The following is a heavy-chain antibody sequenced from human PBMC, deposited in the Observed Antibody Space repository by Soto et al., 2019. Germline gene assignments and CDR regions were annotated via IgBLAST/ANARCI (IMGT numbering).Heavy chain of an antibody. Sequence: GGSLGLSCAACGFTFSDYYMSWIRQAPGKGLEWVASLLANGVGTYYADSVKGRFFISRDNSKNILYLQMTSLRAEDTAVYYCARGTLYSSSWYVGGFDFWGQGTMVTVSS. V-gene: IGHV3-23*01. CDR1: GFTFSDYY. D-gene: IGHD6-13*01. CDR2: LLANGVGT. J-gene: IGHJ3*01. CDR3: ARGTLYSSSWYVGGFDF.